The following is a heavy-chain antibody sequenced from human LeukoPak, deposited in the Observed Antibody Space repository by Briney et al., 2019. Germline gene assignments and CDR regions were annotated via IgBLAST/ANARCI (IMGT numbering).Heavy chain of an antibody. V-gene: IGHV4-34*01. J-gene: IGHJ2*01. Sequence: SETLSLTCAVYGGSFSGYYWSWIRQPPGKGLEWIGEINHSGSTNYNPSLKSRVTISVDTSKIQFSPKLSSVTAADTAVYYCARGSSDWYFDLWGRGTLVTVSS. D-gene: IGHD6-6*01. CDR3: ARGSSDWYFDL. CDR1: GGSFSGYY. CDR2: INHSGST.